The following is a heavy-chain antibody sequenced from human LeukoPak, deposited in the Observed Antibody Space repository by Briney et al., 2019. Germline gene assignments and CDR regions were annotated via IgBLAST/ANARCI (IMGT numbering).Heavy chain of an antibody. CDR1: GDSISSSNSY. D-gene: IGHD1-26*01. CDR3: ARGRRRSFFQDY. Sequence: SETLSLTCTVSGDSISSSNSYWGWTRQPPGKGLEWIGSMWFGATTSYDPSLKSRVTISIDPSKNQFSLKLSSVTAADTALYYCARGRRRSFFQDYWGQGTLVTVSS. V-gene: IGHV4-39*07. CDR2: MWFGATT. J-gene: IGHJ4*02.